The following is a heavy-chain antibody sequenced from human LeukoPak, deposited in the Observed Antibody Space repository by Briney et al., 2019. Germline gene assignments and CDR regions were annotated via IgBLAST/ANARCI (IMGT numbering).Heavy chain of an antibody. CDR1: GYAFTSYY. Sequence: ASVKVSCKASGYAFTSYYIQWVRQAPGQGLECMGWINPNSGDTHFARNFQDTVTMTRDTSITTVYMSLTRLTSADTAVYYCARGPLINSRGRHAHFDFWGQGTGVTVSS. CDR2: INPNSGDT. J-gene: IGHJ4*02. CDR3: ARGPLINSRGRHAHFDF. D-gene: IGHD3-22*01. V-gene: IGHV1-2*02.